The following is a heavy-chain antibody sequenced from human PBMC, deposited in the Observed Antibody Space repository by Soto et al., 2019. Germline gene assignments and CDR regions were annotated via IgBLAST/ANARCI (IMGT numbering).Heavy chain of an antibody. CDR2: IYYSGST. CDR3: ARRYGGNFDY. D-gene: IGHD1-26*01. J-gene: IGHJ4*02. Sequence: SETLSLTCTVSGGSISSGDYYWRWIRQPPGKGLEWIWYIYYSGSTYYNPSLKSRVTISVDTSKNQFSLKQSSVTAADTAVYYCARRYGGNFDYWGQGTLVTVSS. CDR1: GGSISSGDYY. V-gene: IGHV4-30-4*02.